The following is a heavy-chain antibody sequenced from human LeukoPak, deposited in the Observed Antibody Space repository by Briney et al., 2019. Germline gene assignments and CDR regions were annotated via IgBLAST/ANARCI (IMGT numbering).Heavy chain of an antibody. Sequence: SVKVSCKASSFIFNNYGISWVRQAPGQGLEWMGGIIPIFGTANYAQKFQGRVTITADESTSTAYMELSSLRSEDTAVYYCARGVGARGYYYYMDVWGKGTTVTISS. CDR3: ARGVGARGYYYYMDV. CDR2: IIPIFGTA. V-gene: IGHV1-69*13. D-gene: IGHD1-26*01. CDR1: SFIFNNYG. J-gene: IGHJ6*03.